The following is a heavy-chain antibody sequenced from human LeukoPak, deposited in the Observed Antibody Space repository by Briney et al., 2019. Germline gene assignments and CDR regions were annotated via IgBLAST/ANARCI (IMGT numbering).Heavy chain of an antibody. V-gene: IGHV3-74*01. CDR2: IDGDGRTT. CDR3: AQGGSPGAFDY. J-gene: IGHJ4*02. CDR1: GFTLSSYW. D-gene: IGHD1-26*01. Sequence: GGSLRLSCAASGFTLSSYWMHWVRQVPGKGLVWVSCIDGDGRTTKYADSVKGRFTISRDNAKNTLYLQVNSLRAEDTAVYYCAQGGSPGAFDYWGQGTLVTVSS.